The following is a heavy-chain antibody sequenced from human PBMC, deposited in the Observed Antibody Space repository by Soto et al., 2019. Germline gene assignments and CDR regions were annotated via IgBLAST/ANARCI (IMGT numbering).Heavy chain of an antibody. D-gene: IGHD6-13*01. J-gene: IGHJ4*02. V-gene: IGHV4-30-2*01. Sequence: TLSLTCAGSGGSISGTTYSWSWVRQPPGEGLERIGYIYDSGNTYYNPSLKSQFSISVDRSKNQFSLKLSSVTAADTAVYYCARGQGAAAGHSNFDYWGQGALVTVSS. CDR3: ARGQGAAAGHSNFDY. CDR2: IYDSGNT. CDR1: GGSISGTTYS.